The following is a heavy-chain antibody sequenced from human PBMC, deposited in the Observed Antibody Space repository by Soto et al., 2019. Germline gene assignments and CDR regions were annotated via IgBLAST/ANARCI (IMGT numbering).Heavy chain of an antibody. CDR2: IYYSGST. CDR3: ARAKDYYDSSGYYLDAFDI. Sequence: SETLSLTCTVSGGSISSGGYYWSWIRQHPGKGLEWIGYIYYSGSTYYNPSLKSRVTISVDTSKNQFSLKLSSVTAADTAVYYCARAKDYYDSSGYYLDAFDIWGQGTMVT. D-gene: IGHD3-22*01. J-gene: IGHJ3*02. CDR1: GGSISSGGYY. V-gene: IGHV4-31*03.